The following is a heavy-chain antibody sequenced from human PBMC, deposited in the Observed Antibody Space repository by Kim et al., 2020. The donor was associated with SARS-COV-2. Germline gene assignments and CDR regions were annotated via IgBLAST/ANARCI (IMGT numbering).Heavy chain of an antibody. CDR2: IYYSGST. D-gene: IGHD3-3*01. CDR1: GGSISSSSYY. Sequence: SETLSLTCTVSGGSISSSSYYWGWIRQPPGKGLEWIGSIYYSGSTYYNPSLKSRVTISVDTSKNQFSLKLSSVTAADTAVYYCARPRITIFGVVISGWYFDLWGRGTLVTVSS. J-gene: IGHJ2*01. V-gene: IGHV4-39*01. CDR3: ARPRITIFGVVISGWYFDL.